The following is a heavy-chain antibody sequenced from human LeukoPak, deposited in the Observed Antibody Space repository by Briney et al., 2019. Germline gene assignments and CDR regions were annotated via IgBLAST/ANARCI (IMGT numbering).Heavy chain of an antibody. CDR3: AREGAQSKPLGGYDILTGYLLY. CDR2: INPSGGST. J-gene: IGHJ4*02. V-gene: IGHV1-46*01. D-gene: IGHD3-9*01. CDR1: GYTFSNYY. Sequence: ASVKVSFRTSGYTFSNYYMHWVRQAPGQGLERMGMINPSGGSTTYSRKFQGRVTMARDMSTSTVYMELKTLTSEGTAVYYCAREGAQSKPLGGYDILTGYLLYWGQGALVTVSS.